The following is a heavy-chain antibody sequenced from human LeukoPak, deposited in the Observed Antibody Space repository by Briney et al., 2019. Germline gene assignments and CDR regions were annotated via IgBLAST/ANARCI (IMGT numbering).Heavy chain of an antibody. CDR3: ARWLQLDYYYYMDV. V-gene: IGHV1-2*02. CDR2: INPNSGGT. D-gene: IGHD5-24*01. CDR1: GYTSTGYY. Sequence: ASVKVSCKASGYTSTGYYMHWVRQAPGQGLEWMGWINPNSGGTNYAQKFQGRVTMTRDTSISTAYMELSRLRSDDTAVYYCARWLQLDYYYYMDVWGKGTTVTVSS. J-gene: IGHJ6*03.